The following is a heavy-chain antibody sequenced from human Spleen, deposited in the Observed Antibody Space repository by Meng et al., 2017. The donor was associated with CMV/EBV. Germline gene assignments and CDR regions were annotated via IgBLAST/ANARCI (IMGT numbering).Heavy chain of an antibody. J-gene: IGHJ5*02. V-gene: IGHV3-23*01. D-gene: IGHD3-3*01. Sequence: GGSLRLSCAASGFSVRSYYMSWVRQAPGKGLEWVSAISGSGGSTYYADSVKGRFTISRDNSKNTLYLQMNSLRAEDTAVYYCAKDGYYDFWSGWQGNWFDPWGQGTLVTVSS. CDR2: ISGSGGST. CDR1: GFSVRSYY. CDR3: AKDGYYDFWSGWQGNWFDP.